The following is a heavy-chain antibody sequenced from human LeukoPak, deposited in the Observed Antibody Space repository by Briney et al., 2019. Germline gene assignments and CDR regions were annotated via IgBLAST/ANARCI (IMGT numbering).Heavy chain of an antibody. J-gene: IGHJ4*02. CDR1: GFTFSSYG. D-gene: IGHD6-6*01. CDR3: ARVGYSRSSGCDY. CDR2: IWYDGSNK. V-gene: IGHV3-33*01. Sequence: GRSLRLSCAASGFTFSSYGMHWVRQAPVKGLEWVAVIWYDGSNKYYADSVKGRFTISRDNSKNTLYLQMNSLRAEDTAVYYRARVGYSRSSGCDYWGQGTLVTVSS.